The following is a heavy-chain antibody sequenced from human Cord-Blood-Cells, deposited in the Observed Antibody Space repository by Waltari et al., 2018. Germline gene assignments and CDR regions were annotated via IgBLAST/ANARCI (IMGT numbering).Heavy chain of an antibody. J-gene: IGHJ4*02. CDR1: GYSFTSYW. CDR3: ARHCTTGTTGFDY. CDR2: IHPGDPDT. V-gene: IGHV5-51*01. Sequence: EVQLVQSGAEVKKPGESLKISCKGSGYSFTSYWIGWVRQMPGKGLEWMGIIHPGDPDTHYSPSFHGQVTISADKSISTAYLQWSSLKASDTAMYYCARHCTTGTTGFDYWGQGTLVTVSS. D-gene: IGHD1-1*01.